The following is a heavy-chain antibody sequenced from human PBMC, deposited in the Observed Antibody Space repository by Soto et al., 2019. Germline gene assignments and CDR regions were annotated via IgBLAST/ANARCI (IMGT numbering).Heavy chain of an antibody. Sequence: SVKVSCKASGGTFSSYAISWVRQAPGQGLELMGGIFPIFGTANYAQKFQGRVTITADESTSTAYMELSSLRSEDTAVYYCASEWELFGAFDIWGQGTMVTVSS. J-gene: IGHJ3*02. CDR3: ASEWELFGAFDI. CDR1: GGTFSSYA. D-gene: IGHD1-26*01. CDR2: IFPIFGTA. V-gene: IGHV1-69*13.